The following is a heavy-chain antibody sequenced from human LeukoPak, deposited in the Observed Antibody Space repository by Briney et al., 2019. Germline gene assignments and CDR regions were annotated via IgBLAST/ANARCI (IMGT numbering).Heavy chain of an antibody. J-gene: IGHJ4*02. Sequence: GGSLRLSCAASGFTFSSYAMSWVRQAPGKGLEWVSSVSGSGGSTYYADSVKGRFTISRDNSKSTLFLQMNSLRAEDTAVYYCARDSAAHGGFWGQGTPVIVSS. CDR3: ARDSAAHGGF. D-gene: IGHD6-25*01. CDR2: VSGSGGST. CDR1: GFTFSSYA. V-gene: IGHV3-23*01.